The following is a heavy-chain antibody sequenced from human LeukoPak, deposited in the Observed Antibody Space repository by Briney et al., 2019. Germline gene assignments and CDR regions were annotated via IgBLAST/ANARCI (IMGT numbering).Heavy chain of an antibody. Sequence: PGGSLRLSCEASGFSFTDYYVTWIRQAPGKGLEGVSYISRTGHSTDYGDSVAGRFTISRDTAKNSLFLQMTSLRAEDTGVYYCARAGDSGDLPLGYFYYMHVWGKGTTVTVSS. CDR2: ISRTGHST. V-gene: IGHV3-11*01. CDR3: ARAGDSGDLPLGYFYYMHV. D-gene: IGHD4-17*01. CDR1: GFSFTDYY. J-gene: IGHJ6*03.